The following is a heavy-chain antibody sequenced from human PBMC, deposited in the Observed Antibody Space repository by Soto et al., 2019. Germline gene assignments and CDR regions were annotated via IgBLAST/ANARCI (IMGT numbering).Heavy chain of an antibody. J-gene: IGHJ6*02. CDR2: IKQDGSEK. V-gene: IGHV3-7*01. Sequence: GGSLRLSCAASGFTFSSYWMSWVRQAPGKGLEWVANIKQDGSEKYYVDSVKGRFTISRDNAKNSLYLQMNSLRAEDTAVYYCARDPTIVLVPAATYYYYYYGMDVWGQGTTVTVSS. CDR1: GFTFSSYW. D-gene: IGHD2-2*01. CDR3: ARDPTIVLVPAATYYYYYYGMDV.